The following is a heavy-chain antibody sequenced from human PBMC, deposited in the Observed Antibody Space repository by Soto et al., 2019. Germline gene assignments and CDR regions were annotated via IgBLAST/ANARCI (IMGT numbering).Heavy chain of an antibody. V-gene: IGHV4-30-2*06. Sequence: SETLSLTCAVLGYSVSSAGYSWSWVWQSTGKSQEWIAYIYHTGSTQDHLSLRSRVTISTVKSKYQFSLNLGSVTSADTAVYYCARENRLGTYYYDYWGQGTLVTVSS. CDR3: ARENRLGTYYYDY. CDR2: IYHTGST. CDR1: GYSVSSAGYS. D-gene: IGHD7-27*01. J-gene: IGHJ4*02.